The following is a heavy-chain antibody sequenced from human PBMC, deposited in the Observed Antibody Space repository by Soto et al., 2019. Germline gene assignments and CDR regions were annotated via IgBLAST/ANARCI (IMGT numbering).Heavy chain of an antibody. CDR2: MNPNSGNT. D-gene: IGHD5-12*01. CDR1: GGTFSSYA. CDR3: ATHRDGSGYCFDY. Sequence: GASVKVSCKASGGTFSSYAINWVRQATGQGLEWMGWMNPNSGNTGYAQKFQGRVTMTRNTSISTAYMELSSLRSEDTAVYYCATHRDGSGYCFDYWGQGTLVTVSS. J-gene: IGHJ4*02. V-gene: IGHV1-8*02.